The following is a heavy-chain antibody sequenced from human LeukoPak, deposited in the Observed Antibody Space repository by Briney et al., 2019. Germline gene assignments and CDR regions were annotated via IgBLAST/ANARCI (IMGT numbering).Heavy chain of an antibody. CDR3: ARHPQEFRSDWFDP. CDR2: IFHTGST. V-gene: IGHV4-59*08. Sequence: PSETLSLTCTVSGASISDFYWSWIRQSPAKGLEWLGYIFHTGSTNYNPSVKSRVTISMDTSKNQFSLRLNSVTATDTAVYYCARHPQEFRSDWFDPWGQGTLVTVSS. CDR1: GASISDFY. D-gene: IGHD3-10*01. J-gene: IGHJ5*02.